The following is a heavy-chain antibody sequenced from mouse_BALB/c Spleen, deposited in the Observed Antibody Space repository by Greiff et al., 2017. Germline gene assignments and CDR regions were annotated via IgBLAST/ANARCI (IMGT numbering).Heavy chain of an antibody. CDR2: INPYNDGT. Sequence: VQLQQSGPELVKPGASVKMSCKASGYTFTSYVMHWVKQKPGQGLEWIGYINPYNDGTKYNEKFKGKATLTSDKSSSTAYMELSSLTSEDSAVYYCERGDRYDVNDYWGQGTTLTVSS. J-gene: IGHJ2*01. CDR1: GYTFTSYV. CDR3: ERGDRYDVNDY. D-gene: IGHD2-14*01. V-gene: IGHV1-14*01.